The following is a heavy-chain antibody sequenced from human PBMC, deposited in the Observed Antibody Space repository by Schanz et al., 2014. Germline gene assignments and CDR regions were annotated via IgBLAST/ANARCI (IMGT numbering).Heavy chain of an antibody. D-gene: IGHD3-10*01. CDR2: INTNNGDP. CDR3: ARRGIRGVFSSFDY. CDR1: GYTFTSFA. Sequence: QVQLVQSGADVKKPGASVKVSCKASGYTFTSFAMNWVRQAPGQGLEWMGWINTNNGDPTYAQAFTGRFLFSLDTSVNTAYLQISSLEADDTAVYYCARRGIRGVFSSFDYWGLGTLVTVSS. J-gene: IGHJ4*02. V-gene: IGHV7-4-1*02.